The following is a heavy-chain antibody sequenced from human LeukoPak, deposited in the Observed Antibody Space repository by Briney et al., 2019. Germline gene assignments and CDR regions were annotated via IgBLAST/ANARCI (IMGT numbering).Heavy chain of an antibody. V-gene: IGHV4-34*12. CDR3: ARIQREGDSSALGHYFDY. CDR1: GGSFSGYY. Sequence: SGTLSLTCAVYGGSFSGYYWSWIRQPPGKGLEWIGEIIHSGSTNYNPSLKSRVTISVDTSKNQFSLKLSSVTAADTAVYYCARIQREGDSSALGHYFDYWGQGTLVTVSS. CDR2: IIHSGST. J-gene: IGHJ4*02. D-gene: IGHD3-22*01.